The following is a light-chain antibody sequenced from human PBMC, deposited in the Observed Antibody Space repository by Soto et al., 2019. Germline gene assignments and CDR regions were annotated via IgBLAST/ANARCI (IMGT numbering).Light chain of an antibody. CDR3: CSYAGSYTL. Sequence: QSVLTQPRSVSGSPGQSVTISCTGTSSVVGGYNYVSWYQQHPGKAPKLMIYDVSKRPSGVPDRFSGSKSGNTASLTISGLQAEDEADYYCCSYAGSYTLFGGGTKLTVL. J-gene: IGLJ2*01. V-gene: IGLV2-11*01. CDR1: SSVVGGYNY. CDR2: DVS.